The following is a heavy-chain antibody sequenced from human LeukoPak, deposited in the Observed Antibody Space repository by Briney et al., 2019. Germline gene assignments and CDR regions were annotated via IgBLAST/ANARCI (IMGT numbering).Heavy chain of an antibody. D-gene: IGHD6-13*01. V-gene: IGHV1-69*05. CDR3: ARGVGSSWFDP. CDR1: GGTFSSYA. Sequence: GASVKVSCKASGGTFSSYAISWVRQAPGQGLEWMGRIIPIFGTANYAQEFQGRVTLTRDTSASTAYMELSSLRSEDMAVYYCARGVGSSWFDPWGQGTLVTVSS. CDR2: IIPIFGTA. J-gene: IGHJ5*02.